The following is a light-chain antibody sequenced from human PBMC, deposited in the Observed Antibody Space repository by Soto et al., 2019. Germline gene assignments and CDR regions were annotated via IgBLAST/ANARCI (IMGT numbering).Light chain of an antibody. CDR1: QGMGNY. CDR2: DAS. V-gene: IGKV1-27*01. J-gene: IGKJ1*01. Sequence: DIQMTQSPSSLSASVGDRVIITCRASQGMGNYLAWYQQQPGSLPQLLIYDASFLAPGVPSRFRGSGSGTDFTLIINSLQPEDAAIDYCQKYDSAPWTFGQGTKVEIK. CDR3: QKYDSAPWT.